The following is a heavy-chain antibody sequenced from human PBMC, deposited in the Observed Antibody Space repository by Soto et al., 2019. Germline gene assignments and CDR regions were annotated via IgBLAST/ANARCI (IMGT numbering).Heavy chain of an antibody. CDR2: INAGNGNT. J-gene: IGHJ4*02. V-gene: IGHV1-3*01. D-gene: IGHD3-3*01. CDR1: GYTFTSYA. CDR3: ARSDYDFWSGYFPVDY. Sequence: GPSVKVSCKASGYTFTSYAMHWVRQAPGQRLEWMGWINAGNGNTKYSQKFQGRVTITRDTSASTAYMELSSLRSEDTAVYYCARSDYDFWSGYFPVDYWGQGTLVTVSS.